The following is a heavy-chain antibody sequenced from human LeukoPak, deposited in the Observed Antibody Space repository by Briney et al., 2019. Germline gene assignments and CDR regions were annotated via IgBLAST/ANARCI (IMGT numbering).Heavy chain of an antibody. V-gene: IGHV4-59*01. CDR1: GGSISSYY. Sequence: PSETLSLTCTVSGGSISSYYWSWIRQPPGKGLEWTGYIYYSGSTNYNPSLKSRVTISVDTSKNQFSLKLSSVTAADTAVYYCASHDILTGFVYWGQGTLVTVSS. CDR3: ASHDILTGFVY. J-gene: IGHJ4*02. D-gene: IGHD3-9*01. CDR2: IYYSGST.